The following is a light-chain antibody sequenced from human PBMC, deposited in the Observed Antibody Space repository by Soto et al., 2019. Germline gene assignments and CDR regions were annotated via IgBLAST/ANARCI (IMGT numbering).Light chain of an antibody. V-gene: IGKV3-11*01. CDR3: QQRSNWL. Sequence: EFVLTQSPATLSFSPWERSTLSCRASQSISSYLAWYQQKPGRAPRLLIYDASNRATGIPARFSGSGSGTDLTLTISSLEPEDLGVYYCQQRSNWLFGPGTKVDIK. J-gene: IGKJ3*01. CDR1: QSISSY. CDR2: DAS.